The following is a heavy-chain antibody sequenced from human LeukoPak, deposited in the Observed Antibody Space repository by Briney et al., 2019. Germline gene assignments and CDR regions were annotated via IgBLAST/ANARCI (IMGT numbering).Heavy chain of an antibody. D-gene: IGHD2-2*01. CDR1: GFTFMKYD. J-gene: IGHJ6*02. V-gene: IGHV3-13*01. CDR2: FHTAVDT. Sequence: GGSLELSWAASGFTFMKYDMHWVPQGTGKGVDWVSTFHTAVDTHYSGAVKGRFATSRENDKNSFYLQMNNLRAGDTDVYYCARGSCSSSGCYERLNGLDVWGQGTPVTVSS. CDR3: ARGSCSSSGCYERLNGLDV.